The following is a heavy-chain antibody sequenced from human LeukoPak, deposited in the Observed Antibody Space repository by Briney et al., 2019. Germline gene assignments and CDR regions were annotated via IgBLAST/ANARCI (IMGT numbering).Heavy chain of an antibody. J-gene: IGHJ4*02. CDR2: IIPIFGTA. V-gene: IGHV1-69*13. Sequence: SVKVSCKASGGTFSSYAISWVRQAPGQGLEWVGGIIPIFGTANYAQKFQGRVTITADESTSTAYMELSSLRSEDTAVYYCARELGYCSGGSCSPDYWGQGTLVTVSS. CDR3: ARELGYCSGGSCSPDY. CDR1: GGTFSSYA. D-gene: IGHD2-15*01.